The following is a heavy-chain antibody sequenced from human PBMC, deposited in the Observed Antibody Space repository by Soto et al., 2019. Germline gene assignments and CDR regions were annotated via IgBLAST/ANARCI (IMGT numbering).Heavy chain of an antibody. CDR1: GFTFSSYS. J-gene: IGHJ3*02. D-gene: IGHD1-20*01. CDR3: ARDVNWNDEDAFDI. Sequence: GGSLRLSCAASGFTFSSYSMNWVRQAPGKGLEWVSSISSSSSYIYYADSVKGRFTISRDNAKNSLYLQMNSLRAEDTAVYYCARDVNWNDEDAFDIWGQGTMVTVSS. CDR2: ISSSSSYI. V-gene: IGHV3-21*01.